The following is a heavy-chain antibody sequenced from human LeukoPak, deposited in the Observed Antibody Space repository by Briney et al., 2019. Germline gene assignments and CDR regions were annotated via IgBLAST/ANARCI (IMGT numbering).Heavy chain of an antibody. CDR2: IWYDGSNK. V-gene: IGHV3-33*01. D-gene: IGHD3-10*01. CDR1: GFTFSGYG. CDR3: ARDWTMVRGVIPWFDP. J-gene: IGHJ5*02. Sequence: SGGSLRLSCAASGFTFSGYGMHWVRQAPGKGLEWGAVIWYDGSNKYYADSVKGRFTISRDNSKNTLYLQMNSLRAEDTAVYYCARDWTMVRGVIPWFDPWGQGTLVTVSS.